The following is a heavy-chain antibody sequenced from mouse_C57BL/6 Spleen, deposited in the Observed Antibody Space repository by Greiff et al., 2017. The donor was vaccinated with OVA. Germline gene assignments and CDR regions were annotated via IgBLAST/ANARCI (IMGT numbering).Heavy chain of an antibody. CDR2: IYPGDGDT. J-gene: IGHJ2*01. CDR1: GYAFSSSW. Sequence: QVQLQQSGPELVKPGASVQISCKASGYAFSSSWMNWVKQRPGKGLEWIGRIYPGDGDTNYNGKFKGKATLTADKSSSTVYMQLSSLTSEDSAVYFCARRGGSYYFDYWGQGTTLTVSS. V-gene: IGHV1-82*01. CDR3: ARRGGSYYFDY.